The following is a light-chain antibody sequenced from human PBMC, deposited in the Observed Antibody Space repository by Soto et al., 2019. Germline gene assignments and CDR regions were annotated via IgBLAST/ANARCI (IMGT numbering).Light chain of an antibody. Sequence: QLVLTQSPSASASLGASVKLTCTLSSGHSSYAIAWHQQQPEKGPRYLMKLNSDGSHSKGDGIPDRFSGSSSGAERCLTISSLQSEDEADYYCQTWGTGLVFGGGTKLTVL. V-gene: IGLV4-69*01. J-gene: IGLJ2*01. CDR3: QTWGTGLV. CDR1: SGHSSYA. CDR2: LNSDGSH.